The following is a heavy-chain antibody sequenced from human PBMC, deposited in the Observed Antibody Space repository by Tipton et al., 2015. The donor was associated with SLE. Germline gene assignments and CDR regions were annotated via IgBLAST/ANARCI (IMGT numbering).Heavy chain of an antibody. CDR3: ARVPGLDRDYFYYYYMDV. D-gene: IGHD3/OR15-3a*01. J-gene: IGHJ6*03. V-gene: IGHV4-34*01. Sequence: TLSLTCVVYGGSFSGYYGSWIRQPPGKGLEWIGEINHSGGTTYNASLKSRVTMSVDTSKNQFSLKLSSVTAADTAVYYCARVPGLDRDYFYYYYMDVWGKGTTVTVSS. CDR2: INHSGGT. CDR1: GGSFSGYY.